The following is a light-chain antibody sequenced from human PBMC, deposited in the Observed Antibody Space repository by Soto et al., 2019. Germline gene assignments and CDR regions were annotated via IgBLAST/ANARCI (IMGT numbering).Light chain of an antibody. CDR2: GAS. Sequence: VMTQAPATLSVSPGERATLSCRASQTINNNVAWYQQKDGQVPRLLIYGASTRAADVPARFSGGGSGTEFTLTISSLQSEDFAEYHCQQYNNWPQTFGQGTKVDIK. CDR1: QTINNN. V-gene: IGKV3-15*01. J-gene: IGKJ1*01. CDR3: QQYNNWPQT.